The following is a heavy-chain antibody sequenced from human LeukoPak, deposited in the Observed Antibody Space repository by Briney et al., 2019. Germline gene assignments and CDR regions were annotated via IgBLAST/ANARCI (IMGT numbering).Heavy chain of an antibody. CDR3: ARGIAVVMRWFDP. J-gene: IGHJ5*02. Sequence: ASVKVSCKASGYTFTSYAIHWVRQAPGQRLEWMGWINAGSGNTKYIEEFQGRVTITRDTAASTAYMELSRLRSEDMALYYCARGIAVVMRWFDPWGQGTLVTVSS. V-gene: IGHV1-3*03. D-gene: IGHD3-22*01. CDR2: INAGSGNT. CDR1: GYTFTSYA.